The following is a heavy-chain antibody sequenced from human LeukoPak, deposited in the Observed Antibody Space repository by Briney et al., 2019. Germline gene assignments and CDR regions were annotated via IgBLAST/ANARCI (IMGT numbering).Heavy chain of an antibody. D-gene: IGHD3-3*01. CDR3: ARGSGPPNTYYDFWSGYSTYYYYYMDV. V-gene: IGHV6-1*01. Sequence: SQTLSLTCAISGDSVSSNSAAWNWIRQSPSRGLEWLGRTYYRSKWYNDYAVSVKSRITINPDTSKNQFSLQLNSVTPEDTAVYYCARGSGPPNTYYDFWSGYSTYYYYYMDVWGKGTTVTVSS. CDR1: GDSVSSNSAA. J-gene: IGHJ6*03. CDR2: TYYRSKWYN.